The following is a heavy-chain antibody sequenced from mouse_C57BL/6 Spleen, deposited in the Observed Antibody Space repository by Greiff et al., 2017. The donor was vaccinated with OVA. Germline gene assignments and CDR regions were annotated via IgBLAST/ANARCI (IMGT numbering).Heavy chain of an antibody. CDR1: GYAFSSSW. J-gene: IGHJ4*01. D-gene: IGHD1-1*01. Sequence: VQRVESGPELVKPGASVKISCKASGYAFSSSWMNWVKQRPGKGLEWIGRIYPGDGDTNYNGKFKGKATLTADKSSSTAYMQLSSLTSEDSAVYFCANYYGSSYVDYAMDYWGQGTSVTVSS. V-gene: IGHV1-82*01. CDR3: ANYYGSSYVDYAMDY. CDR2: IYPGDGDT.